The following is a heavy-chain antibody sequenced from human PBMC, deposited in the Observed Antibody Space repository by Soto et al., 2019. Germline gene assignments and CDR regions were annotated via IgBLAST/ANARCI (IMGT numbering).Heavy chain of an antibody. CDR2: ITYDGNNK. CDR1: GFTFSTYG. Sequence: QVQLVESGGGVVQPGGSLRLSCAASGFTFSTYGMDWVRQAPGKGLEWVGVITYDGNNKYYGDSVKGRFTISRDNSKNTLYLQMNSLRAEDTAVYYCAKQNYGGDDYWGQGTLVTVSS. D-gene: IGHD4-17*01. J-gene: IGHJ4*02. V-gene: IGHV3-30*18. CDR3: AKQNYGGDDY.